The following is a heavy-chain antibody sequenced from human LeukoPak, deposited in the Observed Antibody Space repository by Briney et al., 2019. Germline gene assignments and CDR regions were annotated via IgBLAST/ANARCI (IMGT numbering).Heavy chain of an antibody. CDR2: ISGSGGST. V-gene: IGHV3-23*01. CDR1: GFTFSSYA. D-gene: IGHD6-19*01. CDR3: AKSVFGYSSGCPGY. Sequence: PGGSLRLSCAASGFTFSSYAMSWVRQAPGKGLGWVSAISGSGGSTYYADSVKGRFTISRDNSKNTLYLQMNSLRAEDTAVYYCAKSVFGYSSGCPGYWGQGTLVTVSS. J-gene: IGHJ4*02.